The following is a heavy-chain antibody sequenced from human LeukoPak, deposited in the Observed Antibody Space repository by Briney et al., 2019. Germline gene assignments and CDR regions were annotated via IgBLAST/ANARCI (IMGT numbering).Heavy chain of an antibody. V-gene: IGHV1-69*13. D-gene: IGHD1-1*01. J-gene: IGHJ6*03. CDR3: ASGTTDYYYYYYMDV. CDR2: IIPIFGTA. CDR1: GYTFTSYD. Sequence: ASVKVSCKASGYTFTSYDINWVRQATGQGLEWMGGIIPIFGTANYAQKFQGRVTITADESTSTAYMELSSLRSEDTAVYYCASGTTDYYYYYYMDVWGKGTTVTVSS.